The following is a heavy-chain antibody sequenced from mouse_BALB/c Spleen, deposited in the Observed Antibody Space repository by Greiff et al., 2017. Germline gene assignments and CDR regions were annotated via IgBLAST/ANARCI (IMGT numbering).Heavy chain of an antibody. J-gene: IGHJ1*01. CDR2: ILPGSGST. V-gene: IGHV1-9*01. CDR3: AREGIITLYFDV. CDR1: GYTFSSYW. D-gene: IGHD1-1*01. Sequence: VQLQQSGAELMKPGASVKISCKATGYTFSSYWIEWVKQRPGHGLEWIGEILPGSGSTNYNEKFKGKATFTADTSSNTAYLQLSSLTSEDSAVYYCAREGIITLYFDVWGAGTTVTVSS.